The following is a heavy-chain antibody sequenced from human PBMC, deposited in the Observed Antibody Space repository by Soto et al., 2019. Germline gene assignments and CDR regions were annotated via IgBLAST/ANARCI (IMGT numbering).Heavy chain of an antibody. Sequence: EVQLLESGGGLVQPGGSLRLSCAASGFTFSSYAMTWVRQAPGKGLEWVSAISISGSRTYYADSVRGRFTISRHNPRNTLYLQMNSLRAEDTAVYYCAKSERVEYFQHWGQGTLVTVSS. CDR2: ISISGSRT. V-gene: IGHV3-23*01. CDR3: AKSERVEYFQH. J-gene: IGHJ1*01. CDR1: GFTFSSYA. D-gene: IGHD1-1*01.